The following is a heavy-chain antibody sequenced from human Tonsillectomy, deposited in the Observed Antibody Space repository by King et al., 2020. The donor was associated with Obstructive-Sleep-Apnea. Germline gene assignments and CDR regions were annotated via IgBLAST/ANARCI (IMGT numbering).Heavy chain of an antibody. V-gene: IGHV2-5*02. CDR3: VHIPPSCSGGMCYPGPIHY. Sequence: ITLKESGPAVVKPTQTLTLTCSFSGFALTTNGVGVGWIRQPPGKAPECLALIYWDDDKRYRPSLMNRLTITKDTLNHQVVLTMTDMDPVDTATYFCVHIPPSCSGGMCYPGPIHYWGHGTLVTVSS. CDR1: GFALTTNGVG. D-gene: IGHD2-15*01. J-gene: IGHJ4*01. CDR2: IYWDDDK.